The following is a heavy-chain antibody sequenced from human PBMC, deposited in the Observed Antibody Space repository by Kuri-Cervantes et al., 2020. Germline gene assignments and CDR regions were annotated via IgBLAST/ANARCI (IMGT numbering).Heavy chain of an antibody. Sequence: GESLKISCAASGFTFSNYGMHWVRQALGKGLEWVAFTSYDGVNKYYADSVKGRFTMSKDSSKNTQYLQMNSLRIDDTGIYYCARDSVPAAIRYFDNWGQGTLVTVSS. CDR1: GFTFSNYG. CDR2: TSYDGVNK. D-gene: IGHD2-2*02. J-gene: IGHJ4*02. V-gene: IGHV3-30*03. CDR3: ARDSVPAAIRYFDN.